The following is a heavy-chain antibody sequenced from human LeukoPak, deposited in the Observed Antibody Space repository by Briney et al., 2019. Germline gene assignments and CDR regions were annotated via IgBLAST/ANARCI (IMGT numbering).Heavy chain of an antibody. V-gene: IGHV3-21*06. CDR2: ITSSSNYI. Sequence: GGSLRLSCAASGFTFSTYTMNWVRQAPGKGLEWVSSITSSSNYIYYADSVKGRFTISRDNAKNSLYLQMNSLRAEDTAVYYCASGEYNRSGYDCDYWGQGTLVTVSS. D-gene: IGHD3-22*01. J-gene: IGHJ4*02. CDR1: GFTFSTYT. CDR3: ASGEYNRSGYDCDY.